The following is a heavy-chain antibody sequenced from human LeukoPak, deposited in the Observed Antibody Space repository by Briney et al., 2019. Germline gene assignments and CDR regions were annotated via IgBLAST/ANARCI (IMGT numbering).Heavy chain of an antibody. V-gene: IGHV3-11*04. J-gene: IGHJ4*02. CDR2: ISSSGSTI. Sequence: GGSLRLSCAASGFTFSDYYMSWIRQAPGKGLEWVSYISSSGSTIYYADSVKGRFTISRDNAKNSLYLQMNSLKADDTAVYYCAREHSSSSTVDYWGQGTLVTVSS. CDR1: GFTFSDYY. D-gene: IGHD6-6*01. CDR3: AREHSSSSTVDY.